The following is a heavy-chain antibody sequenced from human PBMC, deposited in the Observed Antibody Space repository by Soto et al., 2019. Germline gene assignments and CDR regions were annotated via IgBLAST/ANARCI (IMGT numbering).Heavy chain of an antibody. CDR2: ISGHNGNT. CDR1: GYTFTNHG. CDR3: ARDLYPLAYYFDF. V-gene: IGHV1-18*04. Sequence: QVQLVQSGAEVKKPGASVKVSCKASGYTFTNHGISWVRQAHGQGLEWLGWISGHNGNTKYAQRLKGRVTMTADTSTSTAYMELRSLRSDDTAVYYCARDLYPLAYYFDFWGQGTLVTVSS. J-gene: IGHJ4*02. D-gene: IGHD2-8*01.